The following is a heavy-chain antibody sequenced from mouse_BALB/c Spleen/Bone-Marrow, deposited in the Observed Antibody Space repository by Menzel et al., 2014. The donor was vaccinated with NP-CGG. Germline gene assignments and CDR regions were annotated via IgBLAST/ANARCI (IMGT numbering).Heavy chain of an antibody. Sequence: EVKLMESGAELVKPGASVKLSCTASGLNIKDTYMHWVKQRPEQGLEWIGRIDPANGNTKYDPKFQGKATITADTSSNTAYLQLSNLTSEDTAVYYCAGGWLPSYAMDYWGQGTSVTVSS. CDR2: IDPANGNT. J-gene: IGHJ4*01. D-gene: IGHD2-2*01. CDR1: GLNIKDTY. CDR3: AGGWLPSYAMDY. V-gene: IGHV14-3*02.